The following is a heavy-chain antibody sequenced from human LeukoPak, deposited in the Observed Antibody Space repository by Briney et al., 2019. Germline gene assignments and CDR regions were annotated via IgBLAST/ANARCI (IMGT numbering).Heavy chain of an antibody. V-gene: IGHV6-1*01. CDR1: GDSVSSNSAA. D-gene: IGHD2-15*01. CDR3: ARGGAGGRASDI. J-gene: IGHJ3*02. Sequence: SQTLSLTCALSGDSVSSNSAAGIWLRQSPSRGLEWLGSTYYRSKSYNDYAGSVKSRLTINPDTSKNQFSLQLNSVTPEDTAVYYCARGGAGGRASDIWGEGTMVTVSS. CDR2: TYYRSKSYN.